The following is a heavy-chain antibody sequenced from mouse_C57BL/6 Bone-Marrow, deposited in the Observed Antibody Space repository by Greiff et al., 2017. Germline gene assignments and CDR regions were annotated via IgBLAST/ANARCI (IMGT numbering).Heavy chain of an antibody. CDR2: ISSGGSYT. Sequence: EVQLPASGGDLVKPGGSLKLSCAASGFTFSSYGMSWVRQTPDKRLEWVATISSGGSYTYYPDSVKGRFTISRDNAKNTLYLQMSSLKSEDTAMYYCARHQTAQASFAYWGQGTLVTVSA. V-gene: IGHV5-6*01. CDR1: GFTFSSYG. J-gene: IGHJ3*01. CDR3: ARHQTAQASFAY. D-gene: IGHD3-2*02.